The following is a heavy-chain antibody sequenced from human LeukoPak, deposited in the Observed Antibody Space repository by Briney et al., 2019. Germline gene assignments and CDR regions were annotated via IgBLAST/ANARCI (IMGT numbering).Heavy chain of an antibody. Sequence: SETLSLTCAVYGGSFSGYYWSWIRQPPGKGLEWIGEINHSGSTNYNPSLKSRVTISVDTSKNQFSLKLSSVTAADTAVYYCARGDIVAVPASWIYYYGMDVWGQGTTVTVSS. CDR3: ARGDIVAVPASWIYYYGMDV. D-gene: IGHD2-2*01. CDR1: GGSFSGYY. J-gene: IGHJ6*02. CDR2: INHSGST. V-gene: IGHV4-34*01.